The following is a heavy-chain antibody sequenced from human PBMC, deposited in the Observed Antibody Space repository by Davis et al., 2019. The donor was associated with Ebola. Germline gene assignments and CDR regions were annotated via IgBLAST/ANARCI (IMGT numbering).Heavy chain of an antibody. J-gene: IGHJ3*02. Sequence: GESLKISCSASGFTFSSYAMHWVRQAPGKGLEYVSAISSNGGSTYYADSVKGRFTISRDNAKNSLYLQMNSLRDEDTAVYYCARVRDGYSNYAFPAFDIWGQGTMVTVSS. CDR2: ISSNGGST. V-gene: IGHV3-64*04. CDR1: GFTFSSYA. CDR3: ARVRDGYSNYAFPAFDI. D-gene: IGHD4-11*01.